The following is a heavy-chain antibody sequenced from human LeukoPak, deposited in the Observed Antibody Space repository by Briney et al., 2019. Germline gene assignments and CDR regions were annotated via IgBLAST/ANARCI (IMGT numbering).Heavy chain of an antibody. CDR3: AKRPSGSGSYSGYFDY. Sequence: GGSLRLSCAASGFTFSSYAMSWVRQAPGKGREWCSAISGSGGSTYYADSVKGRFTISRDNSKNTLYLQVNSLRAEDTAVYYCAKRPSGSGSYSGYFDYWGQGTLVTVSS. V-gene: IGHV3-23*01. CDR2: ISGSGGST. D-gene: IGHD3-10*01. J-gene: IGHJ4*02. CDR1: GFTFSSYA.